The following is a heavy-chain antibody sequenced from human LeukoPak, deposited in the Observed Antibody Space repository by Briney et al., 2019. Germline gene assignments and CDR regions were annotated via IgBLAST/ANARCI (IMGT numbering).Heavy chain of an antibody. CDR3: AKFRYHSNDNNYLDFNY. CDR1: GFTFSSYS. V-gene: IGHV3-48*01. J-gene: IGHJ4*02. CDR2: ITSSTM. D-gene: IGHD3-22*01. Sequence: GGSLRLSCAASGFTFSSYSMNWVRQAPGKGLEWVSYITSSTMYYADSVKGRFTISRDNAKNSLYLQMNSLKVEDTAVYYCAKFRYHSNDNNYLDFNYWGQGTLVTVSS.